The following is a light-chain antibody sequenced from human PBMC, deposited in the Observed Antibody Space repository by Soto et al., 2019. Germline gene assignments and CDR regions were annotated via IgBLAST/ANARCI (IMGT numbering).Light chain of an antibody. Sequence: DIQMTQSPSTLSASVGDRVTITCRASQSIISWVSLYQQKPVKGPKLLIYDASSLASGVPSRFSSSGSGTEFTLTISLQQPDDFATYCCQQYNRYRTFGQGTKVDI. CDR1: QSIISW. CDR2: DAS. CDR3: QQYNRYRT. J-gene: IGKJ1*01. V-gene: IGKV1-5*01.